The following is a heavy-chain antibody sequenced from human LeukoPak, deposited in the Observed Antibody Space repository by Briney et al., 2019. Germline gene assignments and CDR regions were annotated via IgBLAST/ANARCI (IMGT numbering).Heavy chain of an antibody. V-gene: IGHV3-30*02. CDR1: RFTFSNYA. J-gene: IGHJ4*02. D-gene: IGHD3-10*01. CDR2: IRYNGNNQ. Sequence: GGSLRLSCAASRFTFSNYAMHWVRQAPGKGLEWVAFIRYNGNNQYYADSVKGRFTISRDNSKDTLYLQMNSLRADDTAVYYCAKDRAYVAMVRGVLDYWGQGTLVTVSS. CDR3: AKDRAYVAMVRGVLDY.